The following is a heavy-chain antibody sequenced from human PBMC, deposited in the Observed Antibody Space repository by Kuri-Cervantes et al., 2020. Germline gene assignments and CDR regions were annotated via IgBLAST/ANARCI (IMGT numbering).Heavy chain of an antibody. D-gene: IGHD3-3*02. CDR1: GDSVSNNNAA. CDR3: AGHFWSGSGWFDP. V-gene: IGHV6-1*01. Sequence: SETLSLTCAISGDSVSNNNAAWNWIRQSPSRGLEWLGRTYYRSKWYNDYAVSVKSRITIYADTSKNQFSLHLNSVTPDDTAVYYCAGHFWSGSGWFDPWGQGTLVTVSS. J-gene: IGHJ5*02. CDR2: TYYRSKWYN.